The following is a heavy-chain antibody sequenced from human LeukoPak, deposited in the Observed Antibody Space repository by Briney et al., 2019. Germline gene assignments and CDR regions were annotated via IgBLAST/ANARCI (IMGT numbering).Heavy chain of an antibody. J-gene: IGHJ4*02. CDR1: GFTFSDCS. V-gene: IGHV3-21*01. CDR2: ISSTSTYI. Sequence: GGSLRLSCAASGFTFSDCSMNWVRQAPGRGLEWVSSISSTSTYIKYADSVKGRFTISRDNAKNSLYLQMNSLRAEDSAVYYCARVYCSGANCYSAFDYWGQGTLVTVSS. D-gene: IGHD2-15*01. CDR3: ARVYCSGANCYSAFDY.